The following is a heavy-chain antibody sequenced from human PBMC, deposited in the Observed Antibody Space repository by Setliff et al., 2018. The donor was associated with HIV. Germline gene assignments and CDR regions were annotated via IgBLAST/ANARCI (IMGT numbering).Heavy chain of an antibody. Sequence: GESLKISCVASGITVSGIYMTWVRQAPGRGLEWVSVINGGTTTYYADSVKGRFTISRDNSRNTVNLQMNSLRGDDTAVYYCARSRAAGFDYWGQGTLVTVSS. D-gene: IGHD6-13*01. V-gene: IGHV3-66*01. CDR3: ARSRAAGFDY. CDR2: INGGTTT. J-gene: IGHJ4*02. CDR1: GITVSGIY.